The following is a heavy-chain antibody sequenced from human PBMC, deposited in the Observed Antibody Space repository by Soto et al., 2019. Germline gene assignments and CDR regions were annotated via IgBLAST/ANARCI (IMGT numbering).Heavy chain of an antibody. CDR2: ISAHNGNT. V-gene: IGHV1-18*01. CDR1: GYTFTSYG. CDR3: ASSEHSSIFDY. D-gene: IGHD6-6*01. J-gene: IGHJ4*02. Sequence: QVHLVQSGAEVKKPGASVKVSCKGSGYTFTSYGITWVRQAPGQGLEWMGWISAHNGNTDYAQKRQGRVTVTRDTSTITAYMELRSLRSDDTAVYFCASSEHSSIFDYWGQGTLVTVSS.